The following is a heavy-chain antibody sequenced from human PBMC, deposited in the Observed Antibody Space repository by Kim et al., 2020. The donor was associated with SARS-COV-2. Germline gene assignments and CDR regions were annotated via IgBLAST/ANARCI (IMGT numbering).Heavy chain of an antibody. V-gene: IGHV1-18*01. CDR3: ARYIAVAGRPWVDY. CDR2: ISAYNGNT. Sequence: ASVKVSCKASGYTFTSYGISWVRQAPGQGLEWMGWISAYNGNTNYAQKLQGRVTMTTDTSTSTAYMELRSLRSDDTAVYYCARYIAVAGRPWVDYWGQGTLVTVSS. D-gene: IGHD6-19*01. CDR1: GYTFTSYG. J-gene: IGHJ4*02.